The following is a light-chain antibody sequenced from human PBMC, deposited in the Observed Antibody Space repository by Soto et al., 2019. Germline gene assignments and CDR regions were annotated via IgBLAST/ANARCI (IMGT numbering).Light chain of an antibody. CDR2: EVR. CDR1: SSDVGTYNY. CDR3: CSYGGSSALPYV. V-gene: IGLV2-23*02. J-gene: IGLJ1*01. Sequence: QSVLTQPASVSGSPGQSITISCAGTSSDVGTYNYVSWYQQHPGKAPKLMIYEVRDRPLGVSNRFSGSKFGNTASLTISGLLPEDEADYYCCSYGGSSALPYVFGAGTKLTVL.